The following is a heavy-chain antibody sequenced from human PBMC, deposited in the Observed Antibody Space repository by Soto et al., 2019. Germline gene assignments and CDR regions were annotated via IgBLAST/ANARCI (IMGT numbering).Heavy chain of an antibody. V-gene: IGHV4-34*01. CDR2: INHSGST. D-gene: IGHD2-2*01. Sequence: SETLSLTCAVYGGSFSGYYWSWIRQPPGKGLEWIGEINHSGSTNYNPSLKSRVTISVDTSKNQFSLKLSSVTAADTAVYYCARVAYRGVVLPAALTDYYYYYLDVWGKGTTVTVSS. CDR3: ARVAYRGVVLPAALTDYYYYYLDV. J-gene: IGHJ6*03. CDR1: GGSFSGYY.